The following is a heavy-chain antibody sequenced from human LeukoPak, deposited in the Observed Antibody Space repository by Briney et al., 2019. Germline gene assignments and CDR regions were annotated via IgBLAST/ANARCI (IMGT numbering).Heavy chain of an antibody. D-gene: IGHD2-15*01. CDR2: IYYSGST. Sequence: PSETLSLTCTVSGGSVSRGSYYWSWIRQPPGKGLEWIGYIYYSGSTNHNPSLKSRVTISVDTSKNQFSLKLSSVTAADTAVYYRARDPRSSGYCSGGSCSDWFDPWGQGTLVTVSS. V-gene: IGHV4-61*01. CDR3: ARDPRSSGYCSGGSCSDWFDP. CDR1: GGSVSRGSYY. J-gene: IGHJ5*02.